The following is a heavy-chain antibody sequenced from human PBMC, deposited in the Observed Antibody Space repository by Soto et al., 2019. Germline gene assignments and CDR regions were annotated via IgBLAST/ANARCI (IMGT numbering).Heavy chain of an antibody. Sequence: SVKVSCKASGGTFSSYAISWVRQAPGQGLEWMGGIIPIFGTANYAQKFQGRVTITADKSTSTAYMELSSLRSEDTAVYYCARDRGEFDFAYYYYGMDVWGQGTTVTSP. J-gene: IGHJ6*02. V-gene: IGHV1-69*06. CDR1: GGTFSSYA. D-gene: IGHD3-10*01. CDR3: ARDRGEFDFAYYYYGMDV. CDR2: IIPIFGTA.